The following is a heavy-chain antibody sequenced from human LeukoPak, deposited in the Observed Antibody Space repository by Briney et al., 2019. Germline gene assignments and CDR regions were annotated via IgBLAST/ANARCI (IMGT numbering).Heavy chain of an antibody. Sequence: GGSLRLSCAASGFTFSSYGMHWVRQAPGKGLEWVAVISYDGSNKYYADSVKGRFTIFRDNSKNTLYLQMNSLRAEDTAVYYCARGAGATRKIDYWGRGTLVTVSS. V-gene: IGHV3-30*03. CDR3: ARGAGATRKIDY. CDR2: ISYDGSNK. D-gene: IGHD1-26*01. CDR1: GFTFSSYG. J-gene: IGHJ4*02.